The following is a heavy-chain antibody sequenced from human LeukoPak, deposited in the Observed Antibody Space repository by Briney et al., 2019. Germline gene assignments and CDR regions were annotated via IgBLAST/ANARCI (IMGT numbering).Heavy chain of an antibody. J-gene: IGHJ4*02. V-gene: IGHV3-7*01. D-gene: IGHD5-12*01. CDR2: INQDGSHK. CDR1: GFTFRDSW. Sequence: GGSLRLYCAASGFTFRDSWVHWVRQAPGKGLEWVANINQDGSHKYYVDSVEGRFIISRDTAKNSVHLQMNSLRAEDTAVYYCARDRGFTSYDYWGQGILVTVSS. CDR3: ARDRGFTSYDY.